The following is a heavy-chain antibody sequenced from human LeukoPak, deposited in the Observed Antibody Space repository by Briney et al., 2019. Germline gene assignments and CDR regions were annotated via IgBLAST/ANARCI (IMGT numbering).Heavy chain of an antibody. CDR3: AKDLGLRGIYGPRGGKTINY. V-gene: IGHV4-4*02. CDR2: IYHSGNT. D-gene: IGHD5-12*01. CDR1: SASISSSDW. Sequence: PSETLSLTCAVSSASISSSDWWNWARQSPGKGLEWIGEIYHSGNTNYNPSLRSRVTISVDTSKNQFSLKLSSVTAADTAVYYCAKDLGLRGIYGPRGGKTINYWGQGTLVTVSS. J-gene: IGHJ4*02.